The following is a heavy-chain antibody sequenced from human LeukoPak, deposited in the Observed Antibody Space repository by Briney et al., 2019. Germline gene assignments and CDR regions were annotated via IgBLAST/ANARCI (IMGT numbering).Heavy chain of an antibody. V-gene: IGHV1-46*02. CDR2: INPSGGST. Sequence: ASVKVSCKASGYTFNNHYMYWVRQAPGQGLEWMGVINPSGGSTSYAQKFQGRVTMTRDTSTRTVYMEVNSLRSEDTAVYYCAREGDDYWGQGTLVTVSS. CDR3: AREGDDY. D-gene: IGHD3-16*01. J-gene: IGHJ4*02. CDR1: GYTFNNHY.